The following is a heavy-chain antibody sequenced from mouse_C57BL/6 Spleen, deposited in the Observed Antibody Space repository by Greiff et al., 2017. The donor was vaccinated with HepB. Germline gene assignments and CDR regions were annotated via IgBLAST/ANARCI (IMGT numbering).Heavy chain of an antibody. J-gene: IGHJ4*01. V-gene: IGHV14-4*01. CDR1: GFNIKDDY. D-gene: IGHD2-5*01. CDR3: TTKGYYSNFSYAMDY. Sequence: EVKVEESGAELVRPGASVKLSCTASGFNIKDDYMHWVKQRPEQGLEWIGWIDPENGDTEYASKFQGKATITADTSSNTAYLQLSSLTSEDTAVYYCTTKGYYSNFSYAMDYWGQGTSVTVSS. CDR2: IDPENGDT.